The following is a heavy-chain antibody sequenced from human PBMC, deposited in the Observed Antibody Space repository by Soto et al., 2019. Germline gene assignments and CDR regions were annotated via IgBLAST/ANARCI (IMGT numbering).Heavy chain of an antibody. CDR1: GFAFSDYP. D-gene: IGHD6-19*01. CDR2: ISASGEKP. CDR3: AKLEWLEFGGDY. V-gene: IGHV3-23*01. Sequence: EVHLLESGGGVVQPGKSLKISCATSGFAFSDYPMNWVRQPPGQGLEWVSGISASGEKPYYADSVKGRFTISRDNSKNTLSLQMNSLRVEDTGIYYCAKLEWLEFGGDYWGQGTLVTVSS. J-gene: IGHJ4*02.